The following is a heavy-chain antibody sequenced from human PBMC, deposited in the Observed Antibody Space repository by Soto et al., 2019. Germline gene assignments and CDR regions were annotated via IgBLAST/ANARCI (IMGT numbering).Heavy chain of an antibody. CDR2: IYYSGST. Sequence: QLQLQESGPGLVKPSETLSLTCSVSGGSISSSSYFWGWIRQPPGKGLEWIGSIYYSGSTSYNPSLYTRVTFSVDTSNNQFSPKLSSVTAADTAVYYCARHPSDFWCDPWGQGTLVAVSS. CDR3: ARHPSDFWCDP. V-gene: IGHV4-39*01. D-gene: IGHD2-21*02. CDR1: GGSISSSSYF. J-gene: IGHJ5*02.